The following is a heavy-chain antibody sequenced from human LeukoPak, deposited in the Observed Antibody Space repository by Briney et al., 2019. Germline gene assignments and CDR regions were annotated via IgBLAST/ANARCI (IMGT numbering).Heavy chain of an antibody. Sequence: GGSLRLSCAASGFTFSSYSMNWVRQAPGKGLEWVSSISSSSSYIYYADSVKGRFTISRDNSKNTLYLQMNSLRAEDTAVYYCARDRDYHYYYGMDVWSQGTTVTVSS. V-gene: IGHV3-21*04. D-gene: IGHD2-21*02. CDR3: ARDRDYHYYYGMDV. CDR1: GFTFSSYS. J-gene: IGHJ6*02. CDR2: ISSSSSYI.